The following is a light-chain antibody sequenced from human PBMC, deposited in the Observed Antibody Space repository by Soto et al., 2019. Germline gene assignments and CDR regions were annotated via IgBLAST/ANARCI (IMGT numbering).Light chain of an antibody. CDR2: WAS. J-gene: IGKJ1*01. Sequence: DIVMIQSQKSQAVSLGERATMHCKSSQSVLYSSNNKNYLVWYQQKPGQAPKLLIKWASTRESGVPDRFSGSGSGTDFTLTISSLEAEDVAVYYCHQHSNKPTTFDRGTKVDI. CDR3: HQHSNKPTT. V-gene: IGKV4-1*01. CDR1: QSVLYSSNNKNY.